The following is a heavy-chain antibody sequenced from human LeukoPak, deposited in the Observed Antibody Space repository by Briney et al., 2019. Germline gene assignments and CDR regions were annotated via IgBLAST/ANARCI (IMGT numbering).Heavy chain of an antibody. D-gene: IGHD2-15*01. J-gene: IGHJ4*02. V-gene: IGHV3-9*01. Sequence: GGSLRLSCAASGFTFNNYAMHWVRQAPGKGLEWVSCISWSSGYIDYADSVKGRFTISRDNAKNSLYLQMNSLRAEDAALYYCAIEGCGSCYSCFDNWGQGTLVTVSS. CDR1: GFTFNNYA. CDR3: AIEGCGSCYSCFDN. CDR2: ISWSSGYI.